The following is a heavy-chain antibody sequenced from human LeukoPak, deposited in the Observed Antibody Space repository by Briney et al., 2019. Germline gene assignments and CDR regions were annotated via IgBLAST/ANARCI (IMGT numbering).Heavy chain of an antibody. CDR3: AGAPTYHGSGDY. V-gene: IGHV4-61*02. J-gene: IGHJ4*02. CDR1: GGSISSGSYY. D-gene: IGHD3-10*01. Sequence: PSETLSLTCTVSGGSISSGSYYWSWIRQPAGKGLEWIGRIYTSGSTNYNPSLKSRVTISVDTSKNQFSLKLSSVTAADTAVYYCAGAPTYHGSGDYWGQGTLVTVSS. CDR2: IYTSGST.